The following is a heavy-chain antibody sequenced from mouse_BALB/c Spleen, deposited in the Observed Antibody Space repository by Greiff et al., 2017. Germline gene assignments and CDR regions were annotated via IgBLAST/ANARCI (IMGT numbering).Heavy chain of an antibody. CDR2: ISNLAYSI. D-gene: IGHD2-4*01. Sequence: EVQRVESGGGLVQPGGSRKLSCAASGFTFSDYGMAWVRQAPGKGPEWVAFISNLAYSIYYADTVTGRFTISRENAKNTLYLEMSSLRSEDTAMYYCARSDDYDGFAYWGQGTLVTVSA. J-gene: IGHJ3*01. V-gene: IGHV5-15*02. CDR1: GFTFSDYG. CDR3: ARSDDYDGFAY.